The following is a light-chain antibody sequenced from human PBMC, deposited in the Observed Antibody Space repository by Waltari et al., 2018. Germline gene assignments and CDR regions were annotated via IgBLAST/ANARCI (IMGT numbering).Light chain of an antibody. Sequence: QSALTQPASVSGPPGQSITISCSGTDSDVGAYDFVSFYQQHPGKAPHIIINEVSNRPSGISNRFSASKSGNTASLTISGLQAEDEADYYCSSYTTSSAPGVFGTGTRVTVL. CDR3: SSYTTSSAPGV. CDR2: EVS. V-gene: IGLV2-14*01. CDR1: DSDVGAYDF. J-gene: IGLJ1*01.